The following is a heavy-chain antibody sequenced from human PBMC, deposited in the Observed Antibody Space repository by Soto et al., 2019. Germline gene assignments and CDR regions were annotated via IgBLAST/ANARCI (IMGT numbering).Heavy chain of an antibody. CDR3: ARVPSSSGRAHFDY. Sequence: QVQLVESGGGVVQPGRPLRLSCAASGFTFSSYAMHWVRQAPGKGLEWVAVISYDGSNKYYADSVKGRFTISRDNSKNTLYLQMNSLRAEDTAVYYCARVPSSSGRAHFDYWGQGTLVTVSS. CDR1: GFTFSSYA. D-gene: IGHD2-15*01. CDR2: ISYDGSNK. V-gene: IGHV3-30-3*01. J-gene: IGHJ4*02.